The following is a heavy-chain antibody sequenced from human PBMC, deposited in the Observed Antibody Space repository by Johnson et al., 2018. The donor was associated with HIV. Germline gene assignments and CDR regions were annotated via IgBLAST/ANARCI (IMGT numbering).Heavy chain of an antibody. CDR1: GFTFSSYA. CDR3: ARDTYYYDSSGYLDAFDI. J-gene: IGHJ3*02. V-gene: IGHV3-48*04. CDR2: ISSSGSTI. D-gene: IGHD3-22*01. Sequence: VQLVESGGGVVQPGRSLRLSCAASGFTFSSYAMHWVRQAPGTGLEWVSYISSSGSTIYYAASVKGRFTISRDNAKNSLYLQMNSLRAEDTAVYYCARDTYYYDSSGYLDAFDIWGQGTMVTVSS.